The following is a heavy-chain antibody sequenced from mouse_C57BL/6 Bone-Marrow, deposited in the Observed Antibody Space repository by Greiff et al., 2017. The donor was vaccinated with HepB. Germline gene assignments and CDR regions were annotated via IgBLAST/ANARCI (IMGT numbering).Heavy chain of an antibody. Sequence: SGAELVMPGASVKLSCKASGYTFTSYWMHWVKQRPGQGLEWIGEIDPSDSYTNYNQKFKGKSTLTVDKSSSTAYMQLSSLTSEDSAVYYCALYSNYSGDYYAMDYWGQGTSVTVSS. J-gene: IGHJ4*01. CDR2: IDPSDSYT. D-gene: IGHD2-5*01. V-gene: IGHV1-69*01. CDR3: ALYSNYSGDYYAMDY. CDR1: GYTFTSYW.